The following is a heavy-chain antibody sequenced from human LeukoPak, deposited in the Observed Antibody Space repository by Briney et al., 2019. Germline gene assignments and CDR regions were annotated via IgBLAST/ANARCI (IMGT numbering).Heavy chain of an antibody. Sequence: SETLSLTCTLSGGSISSGTYYWSWIRHPAGRGLECIGRVYTCGSTNYNPSLKSLVTISVDTSKNYFSLRLSSVTAVDTAVYYCARRVLSIAARPVDYWGERTLVTVSS. CDR1: GGSISSGTYY. J-gene: IGHJ4*02. CDR2: VYTCGST. V-gene: IGHV4-61*02. CDR3: ARRVLSIAARPVDY. D-gene: IGHD6-6*01.